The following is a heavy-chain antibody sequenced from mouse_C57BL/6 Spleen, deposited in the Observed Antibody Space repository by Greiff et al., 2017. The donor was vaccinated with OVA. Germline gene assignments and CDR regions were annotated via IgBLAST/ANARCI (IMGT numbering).Heavy chain of an antibody. J-gene: IGHJ4*01. Sequence: VHLVESGPGLVQPSQSLSITCTVSGFSLTSYGVHWVRQSPGKGLEWLGVIWSGGSTDYNAAFISRLSISKDNSKSQVFFKMNSLQADDTAIYYCARMELPLYYYAMDYWGQGTSVTVSS. V-gene: IGHV2-2*01. D-gene: IGHD2-1*01. CDR2: IWSGGST. CDR1: GFSLTSYG. CDR3: ARMELPLYYYAMDY.